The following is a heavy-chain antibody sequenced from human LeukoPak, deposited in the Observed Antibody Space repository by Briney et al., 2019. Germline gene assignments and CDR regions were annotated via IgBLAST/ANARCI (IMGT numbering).Heavy chain of an antibody. D-gene: IGHD3-10*01. V-gene: IGHV4-59*01. CDR2: IYYSGST. Sequence: SETLSLTCTVSGGSISNYYWSWIRQPPGKGLEWIGYIYYSGSTNYNPSLKSRVTISVDTSKNQFSLKLSSVTAADTAVYYCAKTYYYGSGSEVSWFDPWGQGTLVTVSS. CDR1: GGSISNYY. J-gene: IGHJ5*02. CDR3: AKTYYYGSGSEVSWFDP.